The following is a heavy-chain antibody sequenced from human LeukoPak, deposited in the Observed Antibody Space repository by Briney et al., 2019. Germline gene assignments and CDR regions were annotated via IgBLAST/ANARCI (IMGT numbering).Heavy chain of an antibody. CDR3: AEVRLERLYYFDY. CDR1: GFTFSGYS. Sequence: GGSLRLSCAASGFTFSGYSMIWVRQAPGKGLEWVSAISGSGGSTYYADSVKGRFTISRDNSKNTLYLQMNSLRAEDTAVYYCAEVRLERLYYFDYWGQGTLVTVSS. V-gene: IGHV3-23*01. J-gene: IGHJ4*02. D-gene: IGHD1-1*01. CDR2: ISGSGGST.